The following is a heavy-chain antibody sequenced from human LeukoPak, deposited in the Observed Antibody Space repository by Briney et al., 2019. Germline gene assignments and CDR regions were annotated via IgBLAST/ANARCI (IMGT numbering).Heavy chain of an antibody. CDR3: ARGMDYGDYSDGMDV. J-gene: IGHJ6*04. V-gene: IGHV4-34*01. D-gene: IGHD4-17*01. Sequence: PSETLSLTCAVYGGSFSGYYWSWIRQPPGKGLESIGAINHSGSTNYNPSLNSRVTISVDTSKNQFSLKLGSVTAADTAVYYCARGMDYGDYSDGMDVWGKGTTVTVSS. CDR1: GGSFSGYY. CDR2: INHSGST.